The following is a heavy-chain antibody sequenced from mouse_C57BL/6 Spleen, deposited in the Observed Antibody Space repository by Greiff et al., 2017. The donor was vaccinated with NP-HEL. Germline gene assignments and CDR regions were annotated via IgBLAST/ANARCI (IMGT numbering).Heavy chain of an antibody. J-gene: IGHJ4*01. Sequence: QVQLQQPGAELVKPGASVKLSCKASGYTFTSYWMQWVKQRPGQGLAWIGEIDPSDSYTNYNQKFKGKATLTVDTASSTAYMQLSSLTSEDSAVYYCARSEVGGDYYAMDYWGQGTSVTVSS. CDR2: IDPSDSYT. CDR3: ARSEVGGDYYAMDY. CDR1: GYTFTSYW. D-gene: IGHD1-1*02. V-gene: IGHV1-50*01.